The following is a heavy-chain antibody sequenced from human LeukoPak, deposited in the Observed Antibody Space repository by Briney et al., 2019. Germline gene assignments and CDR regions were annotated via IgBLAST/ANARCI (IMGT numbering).Heavy chain of an antibody. CDR3: ARGRSTLYWFDP. D-gene: IGHD2-8*01. CDR2: FSGSGGST. V-gene: IGHV3-23*01. CDR1: GFTFYSYA. J-gene: IGHJ5*02. Sequence: PGGSLRLSCAASGFTFYSYAMNWVRQAPGKGLEWVSTFSGSGGSTYYADSVKGRFTISRDNSKNTLYLQMNSLRAEDTAVYYCARGRSTLYWFDPWGQGTLVTVSS.